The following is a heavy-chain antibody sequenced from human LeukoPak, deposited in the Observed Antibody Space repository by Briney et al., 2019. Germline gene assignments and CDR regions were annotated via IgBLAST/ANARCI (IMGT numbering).Heavy chain of an antibody. CDR3: AKTHSHFPPYFDY. Sequence: SETLSLTCAVSGGPISTYNWWSWVRQPPGKGLEWIGEIFYSGSINYNPSLKSRVTLSLDKSKNQFSLQLSSGTAADTAMYYCAKTHSHFPPYFDYWGQGTLVIVSS. J-gene: IGHJ4*02. V-gene: IGHV4-4*02. CDR1: GGPISTYNW. D-gene: IGHD4-11*01. CDR2: IFYSGSI.